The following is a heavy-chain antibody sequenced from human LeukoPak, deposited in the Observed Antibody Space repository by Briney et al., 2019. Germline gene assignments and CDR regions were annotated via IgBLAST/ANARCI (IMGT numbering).Heavy chain of an antibody. D-gene: IGHD2-15*01. J-gene: IGHJ5*02. CDR1: GGTFSSYA. CDR2: IIPILGTA. CDR3: ARDRGCSGGSCYSPNWFDP. Sequence: SVKVSCKASGGTFSSYAISWVRQAPGQGLEWMGGIIPILGTANYAQKFQGSVTITTDESTSTAYMELSSLRSEDTAVYYCARDRGCSGGSCYSPNWFDPWGQGTLVTVSS. V-gene: IGHV1-69*05.